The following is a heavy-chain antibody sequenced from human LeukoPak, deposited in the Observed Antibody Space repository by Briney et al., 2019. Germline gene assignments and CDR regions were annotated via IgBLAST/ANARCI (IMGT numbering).Heavy chain of an antibody. D-gene: IGHD6-6*01. J-gene: IGHJ4*02. Sequence: ASVKVSCKASGYTFTSYGISWVRQAPGQGLEWMGWISAYNGNANYAQKLQGRVTMTTDTSTSTAYMELRSLRSDDTAVYYCARDGSSSSHRGSLDYWGQGTLVTVSS. V-gene: IGHV1-18*01. CDR2: ISAYNGNA. CDR1: GYTFTSYG. CDR3: ARDGSSSSHRGSLDY.